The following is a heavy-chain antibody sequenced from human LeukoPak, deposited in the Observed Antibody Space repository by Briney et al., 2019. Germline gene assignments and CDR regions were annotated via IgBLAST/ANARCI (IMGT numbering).Heavy chain of an antibody. J-gene: IGHJ3*02. V-gene: IGHV4-61*02. CDR1: GGSISSGSYY. Sequence: SETLSLTCTVSGGSISSGSYYWRWLRQPAGKGLEWIGRIYSSGSTNYNPSLKSRVTISVDTSKNQFSLNLSSVTAADTAVYYCARDPRRDGYNDAFDIWGQGTMVTVSS. D-gene: IGHD5-24*01. CDR2: IYSSGST. CDR3: ARDPRRDGYNDAFDI.